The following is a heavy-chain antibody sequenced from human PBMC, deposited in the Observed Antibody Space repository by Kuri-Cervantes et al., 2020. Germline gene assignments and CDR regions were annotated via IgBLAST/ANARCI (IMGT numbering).Heavy chain of an antibody. CDR3: ARDPPDSISGPGWFDP. CDR2: IYYSGST. Sequence: SETLSLTCTVSGGSISSGGYYWSWIRQHPGKGLEWIGYIYYSGSTYYNPSLKSRVTISVDTSKNQFSLKLSSVTAADTAVYYCARDPPDSISGPGWFDPWGQGTLVTVSS. CDR1: GGSISSGGYY. J-gene: IGHJ5*02. V-gene: IGHV4-31*03. D-gene: IGHD6-13*01.